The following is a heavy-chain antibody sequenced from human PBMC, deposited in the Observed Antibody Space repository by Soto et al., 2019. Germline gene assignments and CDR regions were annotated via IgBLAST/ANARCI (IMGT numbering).Heavy chain of an antibody. Sequence: EVQLLESGGGLVQPGGSLRLSCAASGFTFSSYAMRWVRQAQEKGLEWVSAISGSGGSTYYADSVKGRFTISSDNSKNTRYLQMNSLRAEDTAVYYCARRGSGSSYDYWGQGTLVTVSS. J-gene: IGHJ4*02. D-gene: IGHD1-26*01. V-gene: IGHV3-23*01. CDR1: GFTFSSYA. CDR3: ARRGSGSSYDY. CDR2: ISGSGGST.